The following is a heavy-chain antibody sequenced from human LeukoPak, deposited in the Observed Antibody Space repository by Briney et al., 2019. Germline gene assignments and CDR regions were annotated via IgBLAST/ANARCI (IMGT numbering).Heavy chain of an antibody. J-gene: IGHJ3*02. CDR1: GSSVNSDQY. CDR2: VHQTGSP. D-gene: IGHD3-16*02. V-gene: IGHV4-38-2*01. Sequence: SETLSLTCDVSGSSVNSDQYWGWMRHSPGAGLEWIGSVHQTGSPYYNPSLGSRVSLSIDSTKNSFSLRLTSMTAADTAVYYCAMLRLGELSLLANAYDIWGQGTVVIVSS. CDR3: AMLRLGELSLLANAYDI.